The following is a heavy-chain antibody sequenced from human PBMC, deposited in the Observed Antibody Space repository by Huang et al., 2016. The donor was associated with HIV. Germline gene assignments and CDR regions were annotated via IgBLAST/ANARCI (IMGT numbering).Heavy chain of an antibody. CDR1: GYTLTELS. D-gene: IGHD2-21*01. J-gene: IGHJ3*02. CDR3: AAGYDTYYDI. V-gene: IGHV1-24*01. CDR2: FAPKNDET. Sequence: QVQLVQSGAEVKKPGASVKVSCKVSGYTLTELSIHWVRQAPGKGREWMGGFAPKNDETIYAQNFQGRVTMTEETSTDTACMKLHSLRPEDTAVYYCAAGYDTYYDIWGQGTMVIASS.